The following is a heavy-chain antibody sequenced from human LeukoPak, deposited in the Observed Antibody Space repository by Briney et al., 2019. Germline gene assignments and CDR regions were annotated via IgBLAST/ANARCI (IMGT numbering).Heavy chain of an antibody. J-gene: IGHJ4*02. D-gene: IGHD6-6*01. Sequence: ASVKVSCKASGYTFTSYGISRVRQAPGQGLEWMGWISAYNGNTNYAQKLQGRVTMTTDTSTSTAYMELRSLRSDDTAVYYCARDEGIAASWRDFDYWGQGTLVTVSS. CDR3: ARDEGIAASWRDFDY. V-gene: IGHV1-18*01. CDR1: GYTFTSYG. CDR2: ISAYNGNT.